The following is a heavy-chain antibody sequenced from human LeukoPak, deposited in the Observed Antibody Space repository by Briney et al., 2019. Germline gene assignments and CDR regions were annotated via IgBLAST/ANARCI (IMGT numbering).Heavy chain of an antibody. CDR3: ARDRDSSGYYRQANAFDI. J-gene: IGHJ3*02. Sequence: GGSLRLSCAASGFTFSSYAMRWVRQAPGKGLEWVAVISYDGSNKYYADSVKGRFTISRDNSKNTLYLQMNSLRAEDTAVYYCARDRDSSGYYRQANAFDIWGQGTMVTVSS. CDR1: GFTFSSYA. V-gene: IGHV3-30-3*01. D-gene: IGHD3-22*01. CDR2: ISYDGSNK.